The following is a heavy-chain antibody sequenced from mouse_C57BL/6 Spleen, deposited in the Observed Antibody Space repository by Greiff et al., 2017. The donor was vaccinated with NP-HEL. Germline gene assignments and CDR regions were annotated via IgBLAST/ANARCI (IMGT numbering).Heavy chain of an antibody. J-gene: IGHJ4*01. CDR3: ARYTYGSSLYAMDY. CDR1: GFTFTDYY. Sequence: EVNVVESGGGLVQPGGSLSLSCAASGFTFTDYYMSWVRQPPGKALEWLGFIRNKANGYTTEYSASVKGRFTISRDNSQSILYLQMNALRAEDSATYYCARYTYGSSLYAMDYWGQGTSVTVSS. V-gene: IGHV7-3*01. D-gene: IGHD1-1*01. CDR2: IRNKANGYTT.